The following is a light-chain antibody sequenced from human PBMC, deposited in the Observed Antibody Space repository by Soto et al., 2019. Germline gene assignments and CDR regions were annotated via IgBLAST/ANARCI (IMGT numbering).Light chain of an antibody. Sequence: EIVMTQSPATLSVTAGESATLSCRASQSVSSNLAWYQQKPGQAPRLLIYGASTRATGVPARFSGSGSGTEFTLTISSLQSVDFAVYYCQQYNNWPPLTFGGGTKVEIK. CDR3: QQYNNWPPLT. V-gene: IGKV3-15*01. CDR1: QSVSSN. J-gene: IGKJ4*01. CDR2: GAS.